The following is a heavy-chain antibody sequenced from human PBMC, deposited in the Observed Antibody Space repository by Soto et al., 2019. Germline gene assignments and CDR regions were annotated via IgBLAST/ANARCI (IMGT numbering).Heavy chain of an antibody. CDR1: GGSFSGYY. D-gene: IGHD4-17*01. Sequence: SETLSLTCAVYGGSFSGYYLSWIRQPPGKGLEWIGEINHSGSTNYNPSLKSRVTISVDMSKNQFSLKLSSVTAADTAVYYCARARYGEISIWGRGTLVTVSS. CDR2: INHSGST. J-gene: IGHJ4*02. CDR3: ARARYGEISI. V-gene: IGHV4-34*01.